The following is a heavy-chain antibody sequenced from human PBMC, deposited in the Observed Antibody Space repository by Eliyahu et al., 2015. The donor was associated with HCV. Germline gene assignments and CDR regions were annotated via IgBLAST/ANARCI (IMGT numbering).Heavy chain of an antibody. D-gene: IGHD4-17*01. CDR3: ARPYYGDYAFDI. CDR1: DDSISSSSYY. CDR2: ISYSGNT. J-gene: IGHJ3*02. V-gene: IGHV4-39*01. Sequence: QLQLQESGPGLVKPTETLSLTCTVSDDSISSSSYYWGWIRQPPGKGLEWIGSISYSGNTYYNPSLKSRVTISVDTSKNQFSLKLSSVTAADTAVYYCARPYYGDYAFDIWGQGTIGHRLF.